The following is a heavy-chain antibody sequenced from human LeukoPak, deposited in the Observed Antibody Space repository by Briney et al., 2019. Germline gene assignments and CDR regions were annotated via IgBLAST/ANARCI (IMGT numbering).Heavy chain of an antibody. Sequence: GGSLRLSCAASGFTVSSNYMSWVRQAPGKGLEWVSVIYSGGSTYYADSVKGRFTISRDNSKNTLYLQMNSLRAEDTAVYYCARESNPYYYYDSSGYPKHAFDIWGQGTMVTVSS. CDR2: IYSGGST. CDR3: ARESNPYYYYDSSGYPKHAFDI. V-gene: IGHV3-53*01. J-gene: IGHJ3*02. D-gene: IGHD3-22*01. CDR1: GFTVSSNY.